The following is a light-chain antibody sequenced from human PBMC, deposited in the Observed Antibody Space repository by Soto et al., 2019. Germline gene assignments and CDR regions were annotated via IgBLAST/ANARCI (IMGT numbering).Light chain of an antibody. CDR2: EIS. V-gene: IGLV2-8*01. CDR3: SSHAGDKMI. Sequence: QLVLTQPPSASGSPGESVTISCTGTSSDVGSYYNWVSWYQQHPGKVPKLMIHEISKRPPGVPNRFSGSKSGNTASLTVSGLQAEDEADYYCSSHAGDKMIFGGGTQLTVL. CDR1: SSDVGSYYNW. J-gene: IGLJ2*01.